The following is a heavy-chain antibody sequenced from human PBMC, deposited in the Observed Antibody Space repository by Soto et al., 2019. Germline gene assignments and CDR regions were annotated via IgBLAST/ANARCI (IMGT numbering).Heavy chain of an antibody. Sequence: PGGSLRLSCAASGFTFSSYGIHWVRQAPGKGLEWVAVIWYDGSNKYYADSVKGRFTISRDNSKNTLYLQMNSLRAEDTAVYYCARYYYDSSGHNWFDPWGQGTLVTVSS. D-gene: IGHD3-22*01. V-gene: IGHV3-33*01. CDR3: ARYYYDSSGHNWFDP. CDR2: IWYDGSNK. J-gene: IGHJ5*02. CDR1: GFTFSSYG.